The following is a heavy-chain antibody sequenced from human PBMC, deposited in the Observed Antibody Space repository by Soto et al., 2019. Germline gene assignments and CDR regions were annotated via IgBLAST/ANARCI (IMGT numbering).Heavy chain of an antibody. CDR1: GGSISSYY. Sequence: TSETLSLTCTVSGGSISSYYWSWIRQPPGKGLEWIGYIYYSGGTNYNPSLKSRVTISVDTSKNQFSLKLSSVTAADTAVYYCARGSLGAYNWFDPWGQGTLVTVSS. D-gene: IGHD7-27*01. CDR3: ARGSLGAYNWFDP. CDR2: IYYSGGT. J-gene: IGHJ5*02. V-gene: IGHV4-59*01.